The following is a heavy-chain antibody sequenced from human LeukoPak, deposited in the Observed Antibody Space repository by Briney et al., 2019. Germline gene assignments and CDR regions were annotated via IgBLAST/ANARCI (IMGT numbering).Heavy chain of an antibody. CDR2: IRGSGDST. CDR3: AKGNSGGCYGHIDY. CDR1: GFTFSSYA. Sequence: GGSPRLSCAASGFTFSSYAMGWVRQAPGKGLEWVSIIRGSGDSTYFADSVKGRFTISRDNSKNTLYLQMNSLRAEDTAIYYCAKGNSGGCYGHIDYWGQGTLVTVSS. D-gene: IGHD1-26*01. V-gene: IGHV3-23*01. J-gene: IGHJ4*02.